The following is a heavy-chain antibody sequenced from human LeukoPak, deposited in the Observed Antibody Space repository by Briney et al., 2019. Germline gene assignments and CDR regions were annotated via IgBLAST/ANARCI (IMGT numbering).Heavy chain of an antibody. CDR1: GGSFSGYY. CDR2: INHSGST. D-gene: IGHD3-10*01. Sequence: SETLSLTCAVYGGSFSGYYWSWIRQPPGKGLEWIGEINHSGSTNYNPSLKSRVTISVDTSKNQFSLNLSSVTAADTAIYYCARVDYDSGSYSFFDCWGQGTLVTVSS. J-gene: IGHJ4*02. CDR3: ARVDYDSGSYSFFDC. V-gene: IGHV4-34*01.